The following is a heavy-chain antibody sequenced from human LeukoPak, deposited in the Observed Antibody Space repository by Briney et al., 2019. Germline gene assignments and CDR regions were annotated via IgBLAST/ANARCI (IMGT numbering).Heavy chain of an antibody. CDR3: AKRRTRTAYCGGDCCFDY. J-gene: IGHJ4*02. D-gene: IGHD2-21*02. CDR2: ISGSGGST. Sequence: GGSLRLSCAASGFTFSSYAMSWVRQAPGKGLEWVSAISGSGGSTYYADSVKGRFTISRDNSKNTLYLQMNSLRAEDTAVYYCAKRRTRTAYCGGDCCFDYWGQGTLVTVSS. V-gene: IGHV3-23*01. CDR1: GFTFSSYA.